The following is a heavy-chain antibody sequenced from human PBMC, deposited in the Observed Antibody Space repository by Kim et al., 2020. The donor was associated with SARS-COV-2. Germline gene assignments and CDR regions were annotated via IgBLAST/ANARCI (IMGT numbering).Heavy chain of an antibody. Sequence: GGSLRLSCAASGFTFSSYGMHWVRQAPGKGLEWVAVIWYDGSNKYYADSVKGRFTISRDNSKNTLYLQMNSLRAEDTAVYYCARESPMQKWGAVAGWYYYYGMDVWGQGTTVTVSS. CDR3: ARESPMQKWGAVAGWYYYYGMDV. CDR1: GFTFSSYG. D-gene: IGHD6-19*01. CDR2: IWYDGSNK. V-gene: IGHV3-33*01. J-gene: IGHJ6*02.